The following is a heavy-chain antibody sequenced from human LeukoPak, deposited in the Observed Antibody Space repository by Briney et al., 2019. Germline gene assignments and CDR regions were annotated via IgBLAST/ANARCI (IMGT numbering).Heavy chain of an antibody. CDR1: GFSFSTYS. CDR2: ISRNSRYI. Sequence: PGGSLRLSCAASGFSFSTYSMNWVRQAPGKGLEWVSSISRNSRYIYYADSMRGRFTISRDNAKNSLYLQMNSLKPEDTAVYYCARVLRYCSGGNCYSGGLGYMDVWGKGTTVTISS. V-gene: IGHV3-21*06. CDR3: ARVLRYCSGGNCYSGGLGYMDV. D-gene: IGHD2-15*01. J-gene: IGHJ6*03.